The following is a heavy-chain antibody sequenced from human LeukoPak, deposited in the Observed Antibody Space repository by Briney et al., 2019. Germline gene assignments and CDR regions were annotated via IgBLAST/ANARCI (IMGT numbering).Heavy chain of an antibody. J-gene: IGHJ6*03. CDR1: GASISSTSYC. CDR2: IHTSGST. V-gene: IGHV4-61*09. CDR3: AGGKSGVFYYNYYMDV. D-gene: IGHD3-10*01. Sequence: SETLSLTCTVSGASISSTSYCWGWIRQPAGKGLEWIGHIHTSGSTNYNPSLKSRVTISVNTSKNQFSLKLSSVTAADTVVYYCAGGKSGVFYYNYYMDVWGKGTTVTVSS.